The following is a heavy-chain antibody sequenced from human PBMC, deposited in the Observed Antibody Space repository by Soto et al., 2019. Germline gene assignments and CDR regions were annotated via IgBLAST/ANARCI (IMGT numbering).Heavy chain of an antibody. CDR2: IWFDGSNK. J-gene: IGHJ4*02. V-gene: IGHV3-33*01. D-gene: IGHD3-22*01. Sequence: PGGSLRLSCAASGFSFSTYGMHWVRQAPGKGLGCVAVIWFDGSNKQYADSVKGRFTISRDNSKNTLYLQMNSLIVEDTAVYYCARDNSDSGGYYYFDYWGQGTLVTVSS. CDR1: GFSFSTYG. CDR3: ARDNSDSGGYYYFDY.